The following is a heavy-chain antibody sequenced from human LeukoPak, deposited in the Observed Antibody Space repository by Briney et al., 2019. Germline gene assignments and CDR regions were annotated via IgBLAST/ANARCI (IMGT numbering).Heavy chain of an antibody. V-gene: IGHV3-23*01. CDR2: ISGSGGST. J-gene: IGHJ4*02. Sequence: PGGSLRLSCAASGFTFSSYAMSWVRQAPGKGLEWVSAISGSGGSTYYADSVKGRFTISRDNSKNTLYLQVNSLRAEDTAVYYCAKDLSRVPPGAIDYWGQGTLVTVSS. D-gene: IGHD2-2*01. CDR3: AKDLSRVPPGAIDY. CDR1: GFTFSSYA.